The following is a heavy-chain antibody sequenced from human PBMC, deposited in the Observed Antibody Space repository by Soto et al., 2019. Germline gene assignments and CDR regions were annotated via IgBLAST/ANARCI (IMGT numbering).Heavy chain of an antibody. J-gene: IGHJ3*02. CDR1: GGSISSGGYY. V-gene: IGHV4-31*03. CDR3: ARDQQTHNAFDI. CDR2: IYYSGST. Sequence: PSETLSLTCTVSGGSISSGGYYWSWIRQHPGKGLEWIGYIYYSGSTYYNPFLKSRVTISVDTSKNQFSLKLSSVTAADTAVYYCARDQQTHNAFDIWGQGTMVTVSS.